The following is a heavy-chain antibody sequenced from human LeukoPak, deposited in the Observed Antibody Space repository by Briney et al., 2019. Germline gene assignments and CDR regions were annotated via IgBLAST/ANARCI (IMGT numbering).Heavy chain of an antibody. CDR1: GYTFTDYY. J-gene: IGHJ4*02. V-gene: IGHV1-2*06. D-gene: IGHD1-1*01. Sequence: ASVNVSCKASGYTFTDYYMHWVRQAPGQGLEWMGRINPNSGGTNYAQKFQGGVTMTRDTSTSTAYMELSRLRSDDTAVYYCARVLGNWNAFDFWGQGTLVTVSS. CDR2: INPNSGGT. CDR3: ARVLGNWNAFDF.